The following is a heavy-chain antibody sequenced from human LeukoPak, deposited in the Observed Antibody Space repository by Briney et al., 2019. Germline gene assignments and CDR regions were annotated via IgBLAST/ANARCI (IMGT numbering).Heavy chain of an antibody. Sequence: PSETLSLTCTVSGGSISSYYWSWIRQPPGKGLEWIGYIYYSGSTNYNPSLKSRVTISVDTSKNQFSLKLSSVTAADTAVYYCTTEAVIVVVPAARSDAFDIWGQGTMVTVSS. D-gene: IGHD2-2*01. CDR2: IYYSGST. CDR1: GGSISSYY. CDR3: TTEAVIVVVPAARSDAFDI. V-gene: IGHV4-59*01. J-gene: IGHJ3*02.